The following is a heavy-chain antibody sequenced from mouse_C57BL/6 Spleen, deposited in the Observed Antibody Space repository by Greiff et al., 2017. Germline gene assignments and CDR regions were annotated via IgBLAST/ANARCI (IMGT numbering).Heavy chain of an antibody. CDR3: ARSQLVYWYFDV. D-gene: IGHD4-1*02. CDR2: IYPGDGDT. V-gene: IGHV1-82*01. Sequence: VQLVESGPELVKPGASVKISCKASGYAFSSSWMNWVKQRPGKGLEWIGRIYPGDGDTNYNGKFKGKATLTADKSSSTAYMQLSSLTSEDSAVYFCARSQLVYWYFDVWGTGTTVTVSS. J-gene: IGHJ1*03. CDR1: GYAFSSSW.